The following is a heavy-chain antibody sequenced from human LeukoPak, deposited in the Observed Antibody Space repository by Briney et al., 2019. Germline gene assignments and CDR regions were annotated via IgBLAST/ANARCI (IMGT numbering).Heavy chain of an antibody. V-gene: IGHV3-33*06. D-gene: IGHD3-22*01. CDR1: GFTFSSYG. CDR3: AKAGEYYDSSGYYDY. CDR2: IWYDGSNK. Sequence: PGRSLRPSCAASGFTFSSYGMHWVRQAPGKGLEWVAVIWYDGSNKYYADSVKGRFTISRDNSKNTLYLQMNSLRAEDTAVYYCAKAGEYYDSSGYYDYWGQGTLVTVSS. J-gene: IGHJ4*02.